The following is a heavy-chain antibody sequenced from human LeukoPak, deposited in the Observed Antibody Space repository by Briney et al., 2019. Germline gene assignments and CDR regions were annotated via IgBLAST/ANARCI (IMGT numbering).Heavy chain of an antibody. CDR2: IRYDGSNK. D-gene: IGHD5-18*01. Sequence: PGGSLRLSCAASGFTFSSYGMHWVRQAPGKGLEWVAFIRYDGSNKYYADSVKGRFTISRDNSKNTLYLQMNSLRAEDTAVYYCASGYSYGNRFDYWGQGTLVTVSS. J-gene: IGHJ4*02. V-gene: IGHV3-30*02. CDR1: GFTFSSYG. CDR3: ASGYSYGNRFDY.